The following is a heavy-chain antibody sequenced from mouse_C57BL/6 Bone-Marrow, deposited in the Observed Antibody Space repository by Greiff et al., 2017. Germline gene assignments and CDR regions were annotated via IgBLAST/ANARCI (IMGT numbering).Heavy chain of an antibody. V-gene: IGHV14-2*01. CDR3: ARVCAIGNYDYYAMDY. D-gene: IGHD2-1*01. J-gene: IGHJ4*01. CDR2: IYTEDGET. Sequence: EVQLQQSGAELVKPGASVKLSCTASGFNIKDYYMHWVKQRTEQGLEWIGRIYTEDGETKYAPKFQGKATITADTSSNTAYLQLSSLTYENTAVYDCARVCAIGNYDYYAMDYWGQGTSVTVSS. CDR1: GFNIKDYY.